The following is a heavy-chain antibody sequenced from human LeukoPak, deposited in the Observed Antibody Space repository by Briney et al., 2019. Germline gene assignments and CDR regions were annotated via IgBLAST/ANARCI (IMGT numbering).Heavy chain of an antibody. Sequence: LAGGSLRLSCATSGLTFSRYDYNWVRQAPGRGLEWISYISISGVTKYYADSVRGRFTVSRDNARDSLYLQMDSLRAEDTAIYYCTSHGSTYYFDYCGQGTQVTVSS. CDR1: GLTFSRYD. V-gene: IGHV3-48*03. CDR3: TSHGSTYYFDY. J-gene: IGHJ4*02. CDR2: ISISGVTK. D-gene: IGHD5/OR15-5a*01.